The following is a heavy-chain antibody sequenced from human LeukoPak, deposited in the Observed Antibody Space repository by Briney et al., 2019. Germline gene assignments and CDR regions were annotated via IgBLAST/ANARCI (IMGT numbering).Heavy chain of an antibody. CDR2: IKQDGSEK. J-gene: IGHJ3*02. CDR1: GFTFSDYY. D-gene: IGHD5-24*01. V-gene: IGHV3-7*01. Sequence: GGSLRLSCAASGFTFSDYYMSWVRQAPGKGLEWVANIKQDGSEKFYVDSVKGRFTVSRDNAKNSLYLQMNSLRAEDTAVYYCARDADLGATITGAFDIWGQGTMVTVSS. CDR3: ARDADLGATITGAFDI.